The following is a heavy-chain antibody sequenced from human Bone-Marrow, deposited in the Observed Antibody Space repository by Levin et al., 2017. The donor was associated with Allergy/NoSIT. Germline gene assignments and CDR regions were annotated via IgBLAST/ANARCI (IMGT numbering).Heavy chain of an antibody. CDR2: IYTNAEGGTA. Sequence: PGGSLRLSCATSGFTFSNAWMSWVRQAPGKGLEWVGRIYTNAEGGTADYAAPVKGRFTISRDDSKNTVYLQMIRLKTEDTAVYYCSPTPNWNFDSWGQGALVSVSS. CDR3: SPTPNWNFDS. V-gene: IGHV3-15*01. CDR1: GFTFSNAW. J-gene: IGHJ4*02. D-gene: IGHD1-20*01.